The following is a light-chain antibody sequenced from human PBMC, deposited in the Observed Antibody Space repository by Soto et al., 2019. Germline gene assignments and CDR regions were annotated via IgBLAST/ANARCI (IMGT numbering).Light chain of an antibody. V-gene: IGLV2-14*01. CDR2: EVN. J-gene: IGLJ2*01. Sequence: QSVLTQPASVSGSPGQSITISCTGTSSDVGGYNYVSWYQQHPDKAPKLMIYEVNNRPSGVSNRFSGSKSGNTASLTISGLQAEDEADYYCSSYTSSSTPVFGGGTKLTVL. CDR1: SSDVGGYNY. CDR3: SSYTSSSTPV.